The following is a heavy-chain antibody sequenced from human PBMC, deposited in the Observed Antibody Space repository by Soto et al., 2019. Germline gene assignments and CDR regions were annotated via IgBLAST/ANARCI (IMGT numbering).Heavy chain of an antibody. J-gene: IGHJ2*01. CDR3: AKDYSPFGDYGWYFDL. D-gene: IGHD4-17*01. Sequence: EVQLVESGGGLVQPGRSLRLSCAASGFTFDDYSMHWVRQAPGKGLERVSGISWNSGSIGYADSVKGRFTISRDNAKNFLYLQMNSLRAEDTALYYCAKDYSPFGDYGWYFDLWGRGTLVTVSS. CDR2: ISWNSGSI. V-gene: IGHV3-9*01. CDR1: GFTFDDYS.